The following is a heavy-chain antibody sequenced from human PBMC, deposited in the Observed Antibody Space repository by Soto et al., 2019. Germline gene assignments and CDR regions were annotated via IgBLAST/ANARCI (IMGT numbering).Heavy chain of an antibody. CDR2: INPSGGST. V-gene: IGHV1-46*03. CDR1: GDSFTSYY. Sequence: ASVKVSCEACGDSFTSYYMHWVRQAPGQGLEWMGIINPSGGSTSYAQKFQGRVTMTRDTSTSTVYMELSSLRSEDTAVYYCARDARSFDYWGQGTLVTVSS. J-gene: IGHJ4*02. CDR3: ARDARSFDY.